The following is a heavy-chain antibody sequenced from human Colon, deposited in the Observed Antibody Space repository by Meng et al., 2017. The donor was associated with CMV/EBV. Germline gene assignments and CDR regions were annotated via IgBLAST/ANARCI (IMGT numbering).Heavy chain of an antibody. Sequence: GSLRLSCTVSGGSISSYYWSWIRQPPGKGLEWIGYIYYSGSTNYNPSLKSRVTISVDTSKNQFSLKLSSVTAADTAVYYCAKGGCSNCSFDPWGQGTLVTVSS. J-gene: IGHJ5*02. V-gene: IGHV4-59*01. CDR1: GGSISSYY. CDR2: IYYSGST. D-gene: IGHD2-2*01. CDR3: AKGGCSNCSFDP.